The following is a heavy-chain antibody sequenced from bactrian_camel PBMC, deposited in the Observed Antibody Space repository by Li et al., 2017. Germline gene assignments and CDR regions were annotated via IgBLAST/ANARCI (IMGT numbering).Heavy chain of an antibody. Sequence: QLVESGGGSVQAGGSLRLSCVASTFSFATYCMAWFRQIPGKQREGVAVISGNDATSYSDSAKGRFTISKDNAKNTLYLQMDSLKPEDTAMYYCAADARQYAGSWRSLVADSFDYWGQGTQVTVS. CDR1: TFSFATYC. V-gene: IGHV3S26*01. CDR2: VISGNDAT. J-gene: IGHJ4*01. D-gene: IGHD2*01. CDR3: AADARQYAGSWRSLVADSFDY.